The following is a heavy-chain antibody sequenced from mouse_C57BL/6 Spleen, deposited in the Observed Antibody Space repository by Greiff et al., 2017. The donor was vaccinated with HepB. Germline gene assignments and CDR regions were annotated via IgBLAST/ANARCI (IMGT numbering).Heavy chain of an antibody. CDR1: GFTFSDYG. Sequence: EVQVVESGGGLVKPGGSLKLSCAASGFTFSDYGMHWVRQAPEKGLEWVAYISSGSSTIYYADTVKGRFTISRANAKNTLFLQMTSLRSEDTAMYYCARPYYSNYVPIGYFDVWGTGTTVTVSS. V-gene: IGHV5-17*01. CDR2: ISSGSSTI. J-gene: IGHJ1*03. CDR3: ARPYYSNYVPIGYFDV. D-gene: IGHD2-5*01.